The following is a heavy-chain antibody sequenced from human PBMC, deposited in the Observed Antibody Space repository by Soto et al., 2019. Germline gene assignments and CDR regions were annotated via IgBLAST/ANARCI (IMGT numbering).Heavy chain of an antibody. CDR2: IYYSGST. CDR3: ASVPGWAYYYMDV. Sequence: SETLSLTCTVSGGSISSSSYYWGWIRQPPGKGLEWIGSIYYSGSTYYNPSLKSRVPISVDTSKNQFSLKLSSVTAADTAVYYCASVPGWAYYYMDVWGKGTTVTVSS. J-gene: IGHJ6*03. V-gene: IGHV4-39*07. D-gene: IGHD6-19*01. CDR1: GGSISSSSYY.